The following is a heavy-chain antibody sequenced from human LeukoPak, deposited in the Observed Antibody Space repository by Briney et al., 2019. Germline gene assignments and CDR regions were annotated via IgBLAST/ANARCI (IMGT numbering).Heavy chain of an antibody. CDR2: INPNSGGT. V-gene: IGHV1-2*02. Sequence: GASVKVSCKASRYTFTRYFMHWVGQAPGQGLEWMGWINPNSGGTNYAQKFQGRVTITRDTSTSTAYMELSRLRSGDTAVYYCARDVDIVPTARVYYYMDVWGKGTPVTVSS. CDR3: ARDVDIVPTARVYYYMDV. CDR1: RYTFTRYF. D-gene: IGHD5-12*01. J-gene: IGHJ6*03.